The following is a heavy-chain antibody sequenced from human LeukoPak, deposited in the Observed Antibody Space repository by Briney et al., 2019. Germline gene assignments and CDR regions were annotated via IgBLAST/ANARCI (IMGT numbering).Heavy chain of an antibody. Sequence: ASVKVSCKASGYTFTTYGINWVRQASGEGLERMGWMNPKNGNTGYEQKFQGRLTMTRDTSINTAYMELSSLRSEDTAVYYCARGLEMEVAAYWGQGTLVTVSS. D-gene: IGHD5-24*01. CDR2: MNPKNGNT. V-gene: IGHV1-8*01. CDR3: ARGLEMEVAAY. J-gene: IGHJ4*02. CDR1: GYTFTTYG.